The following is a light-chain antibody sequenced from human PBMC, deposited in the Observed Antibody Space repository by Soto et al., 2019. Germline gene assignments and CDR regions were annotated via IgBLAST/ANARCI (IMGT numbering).Light chain of an antibody. CDR1: SSDVGAYDY. CDR2: GVS. Sequence: QSALTQPRSVSGSPGRSVTISCTGTSSDVGAYDYVSWYQQHPGKAPKLIIYGVSQRPSGVPDRFSGSKSGNAASLTISGLEAEDEADYYCCSYAGSSNFYVFXMGTKVTVL. V-gene: IGLV2-11*01. CDR3: CSYAGSSNFYV. J-gene: IGLJ1*01.